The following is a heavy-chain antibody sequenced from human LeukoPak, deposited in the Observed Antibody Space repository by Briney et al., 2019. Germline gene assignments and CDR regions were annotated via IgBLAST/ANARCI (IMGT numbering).Heavy chain of an antibody. Sequence: GGSLTLSCEASGFTLSGNWMSWVRQAPGKGLEWVASINPDGSQKLYMDSVKGRFTISRDNTKGSLYLQMNSLGAEDTAMYYCAKLLGTVTTYDSWGQGTRVTVSS. CDR2: INPDGSQK. V-gene: IGHV3-7*01. CDR1: GFTLSGNW. D-gene: IGHD1-26*01. CDR3: AKLLGTVTTYDS. J-gene: IGHJ4*02.